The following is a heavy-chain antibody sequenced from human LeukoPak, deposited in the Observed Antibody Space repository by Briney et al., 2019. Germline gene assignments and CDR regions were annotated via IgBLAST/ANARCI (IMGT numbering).Heavy chain of an antibody. Sequence: ASVKVSCKASGYTFISYAIHWVRQAPGQGLEWMGWISAYNGNTNYAQKLQGRVTMTTDTSTSTAYMELRGLRSDDTAVYYCARVRSTSCFNWGQGTLVTVSS. J-gene: IGHJ4*02. CDR3: ARVRSTSCFN. CDR1: GYTFISYA. V-gene: IGHV1-18*01. D-gene: IGHD2-2*01. CDR2: ISAYNGNT.